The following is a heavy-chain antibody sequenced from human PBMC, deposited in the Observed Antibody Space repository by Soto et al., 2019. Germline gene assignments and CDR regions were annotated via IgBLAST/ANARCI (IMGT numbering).Heavy chain of an antibody. CDR2: NRNKANSYTT. CDR1: EFIFSDYY. D-gene: IGHD3-16*01. Sequence: EVQLVESGGGLVQPGGSLRVSCAASEFIFSDYYVDWVRQAPGKGLEWVGRNRNKANSYTTEYAASVKGRFTISRDHSKNSGKQQPNSMTTEDSADYYCIRWGGGLVGAYWGQGALVTVSS. CDR3: IRWGGGLVGAY. V-gene: IGHV3-72*01. J-gene: IGHJ4*02.